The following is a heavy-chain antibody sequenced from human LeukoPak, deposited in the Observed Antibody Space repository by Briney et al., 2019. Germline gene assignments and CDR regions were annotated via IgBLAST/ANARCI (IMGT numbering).Heavy chain of an antibody. CDR1: GGSFSGYY. D-gene: IGHD2-2*01. V-gene: IGHV4-34*01. CDR2: INHSGST. J-gene: IGHJ4*02. Sequence: SETLSLTCAVYGGSFSGYYWSWIRQPPGKGLEWIGEINHSGSTNYNPSLKSRVTISVDTSKNQFSLKLSSVTAADTAVYYCARGGYCSSTSCYHAWGQGTLVTVSS. CDR3: ARGGYCSSTSCYHA.